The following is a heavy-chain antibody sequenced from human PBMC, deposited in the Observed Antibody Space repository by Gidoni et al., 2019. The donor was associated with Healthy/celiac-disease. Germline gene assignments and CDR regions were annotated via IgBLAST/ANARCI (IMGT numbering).Heavy chain of an antibody. J-gene: IGHJ6*02. Sequence: GLEWVSAISGSGGSTYYADSVKGRFTISRDNSKNTLYLQMNSLRAEDTAVYYCAKATWVYDSSGYYYYYGMDVWGQGTTVTVSS. V-gene: IGHV3-23*01. CDR3: AKATWVYDSSGYYYYYGMDV. CDR2: ISGSGGST. D-gene: IGHD3-22*01.